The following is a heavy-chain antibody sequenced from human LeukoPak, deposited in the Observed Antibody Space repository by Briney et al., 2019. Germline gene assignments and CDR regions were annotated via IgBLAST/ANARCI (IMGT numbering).Heavy chain of an antibody. CDR2: INHSGST. Sequence: SETLSLTCTVSSYSISSGYYWGGIRQPPGKGLEGIAEINHSGSTNYNPSLKSRVTISVDTSKHQFYLKLSSVTAADPAVYYCASGRGSGYDSFRGYGYGLRYWGQGTLVTVSS. V-gene: IGHV4-38-2*02. CDR1: SYSISSGYY. CDR3: ASGRGSGYDSFRGYGYGLRY. D-gene: IGHD5-18*01. J-gene: IGHJ4*02.